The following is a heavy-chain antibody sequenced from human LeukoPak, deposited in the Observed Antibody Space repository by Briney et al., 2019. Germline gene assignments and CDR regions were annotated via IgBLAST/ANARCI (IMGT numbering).Heavy chain of an antibody. CDR1: GFTFSSYG. CDR2: ISYGGSNK. V-gene: IGHV3-30*18. CDR3: AKEGVGAAIDY. Sequence: GGSLRLSCAASGFTFSSYGMHWVRQAPGKGLEWVAVISYGGSNKYYADSVKGRFTISRDNSKNTLYLQMNSLRAEDTAVYYCAKEGVGAAIDYWGQGTLVTVSS. J-gene: IGHJ4*02. D-gene: IGHD1-26*01.